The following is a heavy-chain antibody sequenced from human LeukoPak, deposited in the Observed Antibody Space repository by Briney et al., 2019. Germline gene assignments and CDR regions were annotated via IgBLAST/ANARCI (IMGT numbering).Heavy chain of an antibody. CDR2: IYNSGST. CDR3: ARVVDYYDSSGYHNGDWFDP. CDR1: GGSISSYY. V-gene: IGHV4-59*01. J-gene: IGHJ5*02. Sequence: SETLSLTCTVSGGSISSYYWSWFRQPPGKGLEWMGYIYNSGSTNYNPSLKSRVTISVDTSKNQFSLKLSSVTAADTAVYYCARVVDYYDSSGYHNGDWFDPWGQGTLVTVSS. D-gene: IGHD3-22*01.